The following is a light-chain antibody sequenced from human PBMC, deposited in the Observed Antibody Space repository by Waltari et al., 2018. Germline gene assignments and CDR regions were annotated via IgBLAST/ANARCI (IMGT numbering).Light chain of an antibody. CDR1: QSVRGY. CDR2: DAS. CDR3: QQRYIWPPIT. J-gene: IGKJ5*01. V-gene: IGKV3-11*01. Sequence: EIVFTQSPATLSLSPGERATISCRASQSVRGYLAWYQQRPGQAPRLLIFDASNRATGIPARFSGSGSGTDFTLTISSLEPEDFAVYYCQQRYIWPPITFGQGTRLDIK.